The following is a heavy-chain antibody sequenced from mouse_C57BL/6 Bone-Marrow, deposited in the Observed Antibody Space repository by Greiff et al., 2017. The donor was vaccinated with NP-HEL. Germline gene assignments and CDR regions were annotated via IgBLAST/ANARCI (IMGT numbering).Heavy chain of an antibody. CDR1: GYTFTSYW. D-gene: IGHD2-1*01. J-gene: IGHJ2*01. V-gene: IGHV1-64*01. CDR2: IHPNSSST. Sequence: QVQLQQPGAELVKPGASVKLSCKASGYTFTSYWMHWVKQRPGQGLEWIGMIHPNSSSTNYNEKFKSKATLTVDKSSSTAYMQLSSLTSEDSAVYYCAREGLLWYPYYFDYWGQGTTLTVSS. CDR3: AREGLLWYPYYFDY.